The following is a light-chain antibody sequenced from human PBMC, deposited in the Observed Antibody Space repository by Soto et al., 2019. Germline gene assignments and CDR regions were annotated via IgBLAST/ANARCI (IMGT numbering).Light chain of an antibody. CDR3: QQYNSYSPYT. J-gene: IGKJ2*01. Sequence: DIQMTQSPSTLSASVGDRVTITCRASQSISSWLAWYQQKPGKAPKLLIYDASSLESGVPSRFSGSGSGTEFTLTFSSLQPDDVATYYFQQYNSYSPYTFGQGTKLEI. V-gene: IGKV1-5*01. CDR2: DAS. CDR1: QSISSW.